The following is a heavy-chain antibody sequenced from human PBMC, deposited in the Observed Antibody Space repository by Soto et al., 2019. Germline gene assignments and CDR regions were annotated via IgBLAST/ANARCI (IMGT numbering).Heavy chain of an antibody. V-gene: IGHV3-53*01. D-gene: IGHD3-3*01. CDR1: GFTVSSTY. CDR3: ARLGTYYDSWSGLYGLDV. CDR2: IYSGATT. Sequence: GGSLRLSCAASGFTVSSTYMSWVRQAPGKGLEWVSGIYSGATTSYADSVKGRFTISRDNSENTGSLQMNSLRVEDTAVYYCARLGTYYDSWSGLYGLDVWGQGTTVTVSS. J-gene: IGHJ6*02.